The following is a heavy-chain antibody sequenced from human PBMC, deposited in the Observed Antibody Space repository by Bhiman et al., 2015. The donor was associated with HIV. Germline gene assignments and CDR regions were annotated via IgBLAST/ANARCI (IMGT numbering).Heavy chain of an antibody. V-gene: IGHV3-23*01. CDR2: INDYGSST. J-gene: IGHJ4*02. CDR3: AKDQLLPLRYFDY. Sequence: EVQLLESGGALVQPGGSLRLSCRASGFTFSACAMNWVRQAPGKGLEWVSVINDYGSSTNYADSVRGRFTISRDNSKNTLYLQMNSLRAEDTAVYYCAKDQLLPLRYFDYWGQGTLVTVSS. D-gene: IGHD2/OR15-2a*01. CDR1: GFTFSACA.